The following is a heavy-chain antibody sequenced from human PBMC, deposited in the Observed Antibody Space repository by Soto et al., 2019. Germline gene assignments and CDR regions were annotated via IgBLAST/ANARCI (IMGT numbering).Heavy chain of an antibody. Sequence: QVQLVESGGGVVQPGKSLRLSCAASGFSFDTYGMHWVRQAPAKGLEWVAVISSHGSNKYYADSVKGRFTISRDDSKNTVFLQMNSLRTADPALYYCTKHTGCRYSLGWAFEYWGQGTLVTVSS. V-gene: IGHV3-30*18. CDR3: TKHTGCRYSLGWAFEY. CDR2: ISSHGSNK. J-gene: IGHJ4*02. CDR1: GFSFDTYG. D-gene: IGHD5-18*01.